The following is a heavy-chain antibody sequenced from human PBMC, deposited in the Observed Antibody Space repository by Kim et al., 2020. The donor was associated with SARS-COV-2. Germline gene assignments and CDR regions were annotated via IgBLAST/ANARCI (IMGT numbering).Heavy chain of an antibody. CDR2: IYPGDSDT. Sequence: GESLKISCKGSGYSFTSYWIGWVRQMPGKGLEWMGIIYPGDSDTRYSPSFQGQVTISADKSISTAYLQWSSLKASDTAMYYCARLSTGGNDLTTSNEDYYYYYGMDVWGQGTTVTVSS. CDR1: GYSFTSYW. D-gene: IGHD1-1*01. V-gene: IGHV5-51*01. CDR3: ARLSTGGNDLTTSNEDYYYYYGMDV. J-gene: IGHJ6*02.